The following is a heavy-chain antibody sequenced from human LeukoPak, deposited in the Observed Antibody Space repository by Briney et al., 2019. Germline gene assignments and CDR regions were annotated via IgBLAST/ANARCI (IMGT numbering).Heavy chain of an antibody. Sequence: PSETLSLTCTVSGGSISGYYWSWIRQPPGKGLEWIGEINHSGSTNYNPSLKSRVTISVDTSKNQFSLKLSSVTAADTAVYYCARRRRGWKPHNWFDPWGQGTLVTVSS. J-gene: IGHJ5*02. D-gene: IGHD6-19*01. CDR2: INHSGST. CDR3: ARRRRGWKPHNWFDP. V-gene: IGHV4-34*01. CDR1: GGSISGYY.